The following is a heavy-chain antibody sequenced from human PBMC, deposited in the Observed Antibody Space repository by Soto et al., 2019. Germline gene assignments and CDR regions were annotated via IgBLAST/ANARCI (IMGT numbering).Heavy chain of an antibody. J-gene: IGHJ4*02. CDR2: IFYSGTT. CDR1: CGSISSGGYF. V-gene: IGHV4-31*03. CDR3: ARGVLY. Sequence: SETLSLTCTVSCGSISSGGYFWSWIRQPPGKGLEWIGNIFYSGTTYYNPSLKSRVTISVDTSKNQFSLKLSSVTAADTAVYFCARGVLYWGQGTLVTVSS. D-gene: IGHD1-1*01.